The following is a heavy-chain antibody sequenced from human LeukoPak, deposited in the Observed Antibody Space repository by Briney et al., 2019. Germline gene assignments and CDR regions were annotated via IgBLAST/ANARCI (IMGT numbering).Heavy chain of an antibody. V-gene: IGHV3-7*01. J-gene: IGHJ4*02. CDR2: IKQDGSAK. Sequence: PGGSLRLSCAASGSTFSDYAMNWVRQAPGKGLEWVANIKQDGSAKYYVDSLRGRFSISRDNVKNSLFLQMNSLSAEDTAVYYCARCPYDSTGYYSVPSHLDYWGQGTLVTVSS. CDR3: ARCPYDSTGYYSVPSHLDY. D-gene: IGHD3-22*01. CDR1: GSTFSDYA.